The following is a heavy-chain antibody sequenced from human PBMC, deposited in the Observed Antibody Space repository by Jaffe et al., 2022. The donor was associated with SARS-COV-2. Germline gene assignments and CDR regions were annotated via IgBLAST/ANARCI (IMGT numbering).Heavy chain of an antibody. CDR3: AKVVYYYDSSAKGWFDP. J-gene: IGHJ5*02. D-gene: IGHD3-22*01. Sequence: EVQLLESGGGLVQPGGSLRLSCAASGFTFSSYAMSWVRQAPGKGLEWVSAISGSGGSTYYADSVKGRFTISRDNSKNTLYLQMNSLRAEDTAVYYCAKVVYYYDSSAKGWFDPWGQGTLVTVSS. V-gene: IGHV3-23*01. CDR1: GFTFSSYA. CDR2: ISGSGGST.